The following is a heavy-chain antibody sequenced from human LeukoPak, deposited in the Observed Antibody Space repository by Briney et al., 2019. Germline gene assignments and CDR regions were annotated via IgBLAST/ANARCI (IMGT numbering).Heavy chain of an antibody. J-gene: IGHJ4*02. CDR3: ARVRVAVATPYFDY. Sequence: GGSLRLSCAASGFAFSSHAMSWVRQAPGKGLESVSAISSTGSNIFYANSVKGRFTISRDSSKNTVSLEMGSLRGEDMGVYYCARVRVAVATPYFDYWGQGTVVTVSS. CDR1: GFAFSSHA. D-gene: IGHD6-19*01. CDR2: ISSTGSNI. V-gene: IGHV3-64*01.